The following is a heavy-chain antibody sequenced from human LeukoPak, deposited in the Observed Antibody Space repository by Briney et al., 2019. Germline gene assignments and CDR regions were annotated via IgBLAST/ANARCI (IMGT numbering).Heavy chain of an antibody. D-gene: IGHD3-10*01. Sequence: GESLKISCKGSGYSFTSYWIGWVRQMPGKGLEWMGIIYPGDSDTRYSPSFQGQVTISADKSISTAYLQWSSLKASDTAMYYCARREYGSGSYYMYNWFDPWGQGTLVTVSS. CDR3: ARREYGSGSYYMYNWFDP. CDR2: IYPGDSDT. CDR1: GYSFTSYW. V-gene: IGHV5-51*01. J-gene: IGHJ5*02.